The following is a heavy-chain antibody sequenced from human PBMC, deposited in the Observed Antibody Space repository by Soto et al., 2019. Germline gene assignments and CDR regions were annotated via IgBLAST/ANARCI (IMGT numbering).Heavy chain of an antibody. Sequence: QVQLQQWGAGLLKPSETLSLTCAVYGGSFSGYYWSWIRQPPGKGLEWIGEINHSGSTNYNPSLKSRVTISVDTSKNQFSLKLSSVTAADTAVYYCARSGGTNSRSGFDYWGQGTLVTVSS. D-gene: IGHD2-8*01. CDR2: INHSGST. V-gene: IGHV4-34*01. CDR3: ARSGGTNSRSGFDY. J-gene: IGHJ4*02. CDR1: GGSFSGYY.